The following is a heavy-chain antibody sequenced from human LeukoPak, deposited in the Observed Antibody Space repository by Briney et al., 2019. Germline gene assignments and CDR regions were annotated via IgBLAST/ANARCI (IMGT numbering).Heavy chain of an antibody. CDR1: GGSFSGYY. V-gene: IGHV4-34*01. CDR2: INHGGST. D-gene: IGHD3-10*01. CDR3: ARASRGYGSGSYYNVHDY. Sequence: SETLSLTCAVYGGSFSGYYWSWIRQPPGKGLEWIGEINHGGSTNYNPSLKSRVTISVDTSKNQFSLKLSSVTAADTAVYYCARASRGYGSGSYYNVHDYWGQGTLVTVSS. J-gene: IGHJ4*02.